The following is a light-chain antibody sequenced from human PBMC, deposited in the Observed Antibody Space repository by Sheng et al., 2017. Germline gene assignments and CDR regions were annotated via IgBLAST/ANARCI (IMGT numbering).Light chain of an antibody. Sequence: QSVLTQPPSVSGAPGQTVTISCTGSSSNIGAGYDVHWYQQVPGTVPRLLIFLDYNRPSGVPDRFSGSKSDTSASLAITGLQTEDEADYYCQSYDSSLSAVVFGGGTKLTV. CDR1: SSNIGAGYD. J-gene: IGLJ2*01. CDR2: LDY. CDR3: QSYDSSLSAVV. V-gene: IGLV1-40*01.